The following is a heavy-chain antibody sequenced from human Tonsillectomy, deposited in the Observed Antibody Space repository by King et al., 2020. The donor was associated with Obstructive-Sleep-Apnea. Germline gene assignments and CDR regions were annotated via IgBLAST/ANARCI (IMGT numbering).Heavy chain of an antibody. Sequence: VQLVESGGGLVQPGGSLRLSCAASGFTFSSYAMSWVRQAPGKGLEWVSAISGSGGSTYYADSVKGRFTISRDNSKNTLYLQMNSLRAEDTAVYYCAKEHLITMIVVVITTLDYWGQGTLVTVSS. J-gene: IGHJ4*02. CDR3: AKEHLITMIVVVITTLDY. CDR2: ISGSGGST. D-gene: IGHD3-22*01. CDR1: GFTFSSYA. V-gene: IGHV3-23*04.